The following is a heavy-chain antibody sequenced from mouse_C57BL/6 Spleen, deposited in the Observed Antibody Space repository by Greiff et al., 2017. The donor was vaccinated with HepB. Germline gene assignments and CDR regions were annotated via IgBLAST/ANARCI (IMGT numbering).Heavy chain of an antibody. CDR2: IYPGDGDT. V-gene: IGHV1-82*01. D-gene: IGHD1-1*01. CDR1: GYAFSSSW. J-gene: IGHJ2*01. CDR3: ARSGYYYGSSDY. Sequence: VQRVESGPELVKPGASVKISCKASGYAFSSSWMNWVKQRPGKGLEWIGRIYPGDGDTNYNGKFKGKATLTADKSSSTAYMQLSSLTSEDSAVYFCARSGYYYGSSDYWGQGTTLTVSS.